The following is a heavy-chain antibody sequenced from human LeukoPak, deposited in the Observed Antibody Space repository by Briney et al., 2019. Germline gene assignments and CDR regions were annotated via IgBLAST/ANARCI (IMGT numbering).Heavy chain of an antibody. D-gene: IGHD6-25*01. CDR2: ISVYNGNT. CDR3: ARAAAGESAHYYYYGMDV. J-gene: IGHJ6*02. V-gene: IGHV1-18*01. Sequence: AAVKVSCTASGYTFTSYGISWVRQAPGQGLEWMGWISVYNGNTNYAQKLQGRVTMTTDTSTGTAYMELRSLRSDDTAVYYCARAAAGESAHYYYYGMDVWGQGTTVTVSS. CDR1: GYTFTSYG.